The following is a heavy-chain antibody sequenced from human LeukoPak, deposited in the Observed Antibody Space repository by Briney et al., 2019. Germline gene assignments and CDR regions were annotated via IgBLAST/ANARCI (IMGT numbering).Heavy chain of an antibody. V-gene: IGHV4-34*01. Sequence: PSETLSLTCAVYGGSFSGYYWSWIRQPPGKGLEWIGEINHSGSTNYNPSLKSRVTISVDTSKNQFSLKLSSVTAADTAVYYCGRGFWGVPPAFDFWGQGKMVTVSS. CDR3: GRGFWGVPPAFDF. J-gene: IGHJ3*01. CDR2: INHSGST. D-gene: IGHD3-16*01. CDR1: GGSFSGYY.